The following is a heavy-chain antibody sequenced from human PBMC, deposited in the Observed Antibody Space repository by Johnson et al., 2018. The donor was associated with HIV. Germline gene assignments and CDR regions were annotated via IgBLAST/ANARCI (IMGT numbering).Heavy chain of an antibody. D-gene: IGHD6-19*01. CDR1: GFTFDDYA. CDR2: ISWDGGST. CDR3: AKGGLGHTDAFDI. Sequence: VQLVESGGGLVQPGRSLRLSCAASGFTFDDYAMHWVRQAPGKGLAWVSLISWDGGSTYYGDSLKGRFTISSDNSKNSLYLQMNSLRSEDTALYYCAKGGLGHTDAFDIWGQGTMVTVSS. V-gene: IGHV3-43*02. J-gene: IGHJ3*02.